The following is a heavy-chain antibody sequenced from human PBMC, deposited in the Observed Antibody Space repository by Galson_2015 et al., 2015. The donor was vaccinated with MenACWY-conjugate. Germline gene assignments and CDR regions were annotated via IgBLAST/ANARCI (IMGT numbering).Heavy chain of an antibody. Sequence: SLRLSCAASGFTFSNYWMHWVRHAPGKGLVWVSRINSDGRSTSYADSVKGRFTISRDNAKNTLYLQMNSLRAEDTAVYYCARLGGNYRTTSHFDYWGQGTLVTVSS. CDR1: GFTFSNYW. V-gene: IGHV3-74*01. CDR3: ARLGGNYRTTSHFDY. CDR2: INSDGRST. J-gene: IGHJ4*02. D-gene: IGHD1-26*01.